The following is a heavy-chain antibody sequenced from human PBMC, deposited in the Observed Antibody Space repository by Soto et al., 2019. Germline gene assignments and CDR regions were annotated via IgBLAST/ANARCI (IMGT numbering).Heavy chain of an antibody. CDR1: GGTSSSYS. D-gene: IGHD1-26*01. CDR2: IIPIFGTA. Sequence: QVQLVQSGAEVNKPGSSVKVSCKASGGTSSSYSINWVRQAPGQGLEWMGEIIPIFGTANYAQKFQGRVTITADESTSTAYMGLSSLRSEDTAVYYCARAGGRHSGGIDYWGQGTLVTVSS. CDR3: ARAGGRHSGGIDY. V-gene: IGHV1-69*01. J-gene: IGHJ4*02.